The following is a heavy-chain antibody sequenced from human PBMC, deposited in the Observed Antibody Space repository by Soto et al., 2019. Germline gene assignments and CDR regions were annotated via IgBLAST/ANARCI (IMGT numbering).Heavy chain of an antibody. CDR1: GGSISSSNW. V-gene: IGHV4-4*02. D-gene: IGHD2-21*02. Sequence: PSETLSLTCAVSGGSISSSNWWSWVRQPPGKGLEWIGEIYHSGSTNYNPSLKSRVTISVDKSKNQFSLKLSSVTAADTAVYYCARIAETGGDSPGAFDIWGQGTMVTVSS. CDR3: ARIAETGGDSPGAFDI. J-gene: IGHJ3*02. CDR2: IYHSGST.